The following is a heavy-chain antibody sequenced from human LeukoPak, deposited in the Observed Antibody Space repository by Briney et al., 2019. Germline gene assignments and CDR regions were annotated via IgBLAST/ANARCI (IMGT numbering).Heavy chain of an antibody. CDR3: AVEAIPRPTDGYFHH. Sequence: GGSLRLSCAVSGFTVSDISMSWVRQAPGKGLEWVSLIYSGSITYYADSVKGRFTISRDNSKNTLYLQMNSMRAEDTAVYSCAVEAIPRPTDGYFHHWGQGTLVTGSS. V-gene: IGHV3-53*01. CDR1: GFTVSDIS. CDR2: IYSGSIT. J-gene: IGHJ1*01. D-gene: IGHD1-14*01.